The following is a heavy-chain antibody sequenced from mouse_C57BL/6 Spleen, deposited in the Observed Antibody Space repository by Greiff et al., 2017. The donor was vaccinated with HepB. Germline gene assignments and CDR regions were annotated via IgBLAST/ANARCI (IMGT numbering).Heavy chain of an antibody. CDR1: GFTFSDFY. V-gene: IGHV7-1*01. J-gene: IGHJ1*03. CDR3: ARDAYYCSSHYWYFDV. CDR2: SRNKANDYTT. D-gene: IGHD1-1*01. Sequence: EVQLVESGGGLVQSGRSLRLSCATSGFTFSDFYMEWVRQAPGKGLEWIAASRNKANDYTTEYSASVKGRFIVSRDTSQSILYLQMNALRAEDPAIYYFARDAYYCSSHYWYFDVWGTGTTVTVSS.